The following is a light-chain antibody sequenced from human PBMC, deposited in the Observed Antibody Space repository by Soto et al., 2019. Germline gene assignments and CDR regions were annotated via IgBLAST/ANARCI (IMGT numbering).Light chain of an antibody. J-gene: IGKJ1*01. V-gene: IGKV3-15*01. CDR1: QSVSSY. Sequence: EIVLTQSPATLSLSPWERATLSCRASQSVSSYLAWYQQKPGQAPRLLIYGASPRATGIPARFSGSGSGTEFTLTISSLQSEDFAVYYCQQYNNWPRTFGQGTKVDIK. CDR3: QQYNNWPRT. CDR2: GAS.